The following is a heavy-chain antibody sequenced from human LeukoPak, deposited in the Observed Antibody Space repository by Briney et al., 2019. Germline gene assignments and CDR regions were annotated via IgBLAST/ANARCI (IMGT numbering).Heavy chain of an antibody. Sequence: GGSLRLSCAASGFTFSSYSMNWVRQAPGRGLEWVSSISGSGSYIYYADSLQGRFTISRDNAKNSLYLQMNSLRAEDTAVYYCARDYYGDYGFDYWGQGTPLTVSS. V-gene: IGHV3-21*01. D-gene: IGHD4-17*01. CDR3: ARDYYGDYGFDY. CDR2: ISGSGSYI. CDR1: GFTFSSYS. J-gene: IGHJ4*02.